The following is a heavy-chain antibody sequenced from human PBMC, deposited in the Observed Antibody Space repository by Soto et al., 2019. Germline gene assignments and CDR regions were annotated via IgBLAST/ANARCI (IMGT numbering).Heavy chain of an antibody. CDR2: LYSEDTT. CDR3: ARVGEEYGDSAGY. CDR1: GFTVSSNY. Sequence: EVQLVESGGGLVQPGGSLRLSCAASGFTVSSNYMSWVRQAPGKGLEWVSVLYSEDTTYYPDSAKGSFTTSRDNSKNTLYLQMNSLRVEETAVYYCARVGEEYGDSAGYWGEGTLVSVSS. V-gene: IGHV3-66*01. J-gene: IGHJ4*02. D-gene: IGHD4-17*01.